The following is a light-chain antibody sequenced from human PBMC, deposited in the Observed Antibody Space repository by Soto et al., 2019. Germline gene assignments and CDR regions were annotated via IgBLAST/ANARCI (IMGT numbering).Light chain of an antibody. CDR1: QGISSW. CDR3: QQANSCPHT. J-gene: IGKJ4*01. Sequence: DIQMTQSPSSVSASVGDRVSITCRASQGISSWLAWYQQKPGRAPKLLIYTGFSLQSGVPSRFSGTGSWTDFTLTIGSLQTEDVETYYCQQANSCPHTFGGGTKVEIK. CDR2: TGF. V-gene: IGKV1-12*01.